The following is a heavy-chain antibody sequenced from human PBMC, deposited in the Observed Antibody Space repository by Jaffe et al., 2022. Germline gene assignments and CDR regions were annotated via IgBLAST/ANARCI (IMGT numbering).Heavy chain of an antibody. V-gene: IGHV4-39*01. CDR1: GGSISSSSYY. CDR2: IYYSGST. Sequence: QLQLQESGPGLVKPSETLSLTCTVSGGSISSSSYYWGWIRQPPGKGLEWIGSIYYSGSTYYNPSLKSRVTISVDTSKNQFSLKLSSVTAADTAVYYCARHIAAAGTLYYYYYYYMDVWGKGTTVTVSS. J-gene: IGHJ6*03. D-gene: IGHD6-13*01. CDR3: ARHIAAAGTLYYYYYYYMDV.